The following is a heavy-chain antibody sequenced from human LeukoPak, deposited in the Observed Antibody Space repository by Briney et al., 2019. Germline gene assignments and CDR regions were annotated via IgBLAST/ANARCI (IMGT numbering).Heavy chain of an antibody. CDR3: ARLGYCSSTSCYGGYGMDG. Sequence: GASVKVSCKASGYTFTGYYMHWVRQAPGQGLEWMGWINPNSGGTNYAQKFQGWVTMTRDTSISTAYMELSRLRSDDTAVYYCARLGYCSSTSCYGGYGMDGWGQGTTVTVSS. V-gene: IGHV1-2*04. CDR2: INPNSGGT. D-gene: IGHD2-2*01. J-gene: IGHJ6*02. CDR1: GYTFTGYY.